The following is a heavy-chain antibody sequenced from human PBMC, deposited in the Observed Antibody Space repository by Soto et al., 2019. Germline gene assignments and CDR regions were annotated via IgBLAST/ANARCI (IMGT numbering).Heavy chain of an antibody. J-gene: IGHJ4*02. Sequence: ASAKVSCKASGYTFTSYAMHWVRQAPGQRLEWMGWINAGNGNTKYSQKFQGRVTITRDTSASTAYMELSSLRSEDTAVYYCARDLRAIAARLDYWGQGTLVTVSS. D-gene: IGHD6-6*01. CDR1: GYTFTSYA. CDR2: INAGNGNT. V-gene: IGHV1-3*01. CDR3: ARDLRAIAARLDY.